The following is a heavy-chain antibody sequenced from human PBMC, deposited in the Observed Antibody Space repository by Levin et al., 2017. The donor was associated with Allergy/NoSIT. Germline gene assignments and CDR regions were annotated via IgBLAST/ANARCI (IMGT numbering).Heavy chain of an antibody. D-gene: IGHD6-13*01. CDR1: GGSFSGYY. Sequence: SETLSLTCAVYGGSFSGYYWSWIRQPPGKGLEWIGEINHSGSTNYNPSLKSRVTISVDTSKNQFSLKLSSLTAADSSVYYCARPPSSSFLRRGKYFLHWGQGTLVTVSS. CDR2: INHSGST. V-gene: IGHV4-34*01. J-gene: IGHJ1*01. CDR3: ARPPSSSFLRRGKYFLH.